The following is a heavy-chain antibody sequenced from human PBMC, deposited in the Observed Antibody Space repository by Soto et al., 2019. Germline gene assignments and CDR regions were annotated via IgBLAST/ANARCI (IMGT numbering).Heavy chain of an antibody. CDR2: IRKDGSQE. V-gene: IGHV3-7*05. J-gene: IGHJ3*02. Sequence: DVQLTESGGGLVQPGGSLRLSCGASGFSFGSDWMDWVRQAPGKGLEWVANIRKDGSQEHYADSVRGRFSVSRDNARDSFDLKMNSLRLEETAVYDCTGDANYLDDSASYDVFEIWGQGTMVTVSS. CDR1: GFSFGSDW. D-gene: IGHD3-22*01. CDR3: TGDANYLDDSASYDVFEI.